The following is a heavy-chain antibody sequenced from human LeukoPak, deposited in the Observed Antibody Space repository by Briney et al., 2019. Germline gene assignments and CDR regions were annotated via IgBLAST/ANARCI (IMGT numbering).Heavy chain of an antibody. Sequence: PSETLSLTCTVSGGSISSGGYYWSWLRQHPGKGLEWIGYIYYSGSTYYNPSLKSRVTISVDTSKNQFSLKLSSVTAADTAVYYCARDGSLLSGDYVFEAYYYDGMDVWGQGTTVTVSS. D-gene: IGHD4-17*01. CDR1: GGSISSGGYY. CDR2: IYYSGST. J-gene: IGHJ6*02. CDR3: ARDGSLLSGDYVFEAYYYDGMDV. V-gene: IGHV4-31*03.